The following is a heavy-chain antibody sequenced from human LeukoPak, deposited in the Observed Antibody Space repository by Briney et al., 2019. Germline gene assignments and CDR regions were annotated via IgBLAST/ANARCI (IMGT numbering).Heavy chain of an antibody. CDR2: IKRDGSVI. CDR1: GFIFSKYW. D-gene: IGHD2-21*01. CDR3: ARDFNPSCGDNCYLDAFDI. J-gene: IGHJ3*02. Sequence: GGSLRLSCAASGFIFSKYWMTWVRQAPGKGLEWVANIKRDGSVIHYVDSVKGRFTVSRDSAKNSLYLQMDSLRAEDTAVYYCARDFNPSCGDNCYLDAFDIWGQGTMVTVSS. V-gene: IGHV3-7*01.